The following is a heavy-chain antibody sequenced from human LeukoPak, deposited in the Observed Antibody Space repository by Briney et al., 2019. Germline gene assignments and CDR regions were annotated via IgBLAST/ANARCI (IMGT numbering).Heavy chain of an antibody. CDR1: GGSFSGYY. D-gene: IGHD6-19*01. CDR2: VNHSGNT. Sequence: SSETLSLTCTVYGGSFSGYYWSRIRQPPGRGLEWIGEVNHSGNTAYNPSLKRRVTISVDTSKNQFSLKLRSVTAADTAVYYCATRTSGLDYWGQGNLVTVSS. CDR3: ATRTSGLDY. V-gene: IGHV4-34*01. J-gene: IGHJ4*02.